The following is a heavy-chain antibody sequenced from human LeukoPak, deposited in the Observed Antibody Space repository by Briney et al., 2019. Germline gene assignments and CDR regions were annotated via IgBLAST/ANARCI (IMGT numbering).Heavy chain of an antibody. V-gene: IGHV4-39*01. CDR2: SYYSGSA. CDR1: GGSISSATYY. Sequence: SETLSLTCTVSGGSISSATYYWGWIRQPPGKGLEWIGSSYYSGSAYYNPSLESRITISVDTSKNQCSLKRNSVTAADTAVYYCARLVNSSWECDYWGQGTLVIVSS. D-gene: IGHD1-26*01. J-gene: IGHJ4*02. CDR3: ARLVNSSWECDY.